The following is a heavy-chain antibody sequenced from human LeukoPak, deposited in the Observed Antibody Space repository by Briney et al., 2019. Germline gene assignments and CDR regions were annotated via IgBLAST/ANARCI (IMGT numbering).Heavy chain of an antibody. Sequence: GGSLRLSCAASGFTFSSYAMHWVRQAPGKGLEYVSAISSNGGSTYYANSVKGRFTISRDNSKNTLYLQMGSLRAEDMAVYYCAREETDTAMDYWGQGTLVTVSS. J-gene: IGHJ4*02. CDR1: GFTFSSYA. CDR3: AREETDTAMDY. V-gene: IGHV3-64*01. D-gene: IGHD5-18*01. CDR2: ISSNGGST.